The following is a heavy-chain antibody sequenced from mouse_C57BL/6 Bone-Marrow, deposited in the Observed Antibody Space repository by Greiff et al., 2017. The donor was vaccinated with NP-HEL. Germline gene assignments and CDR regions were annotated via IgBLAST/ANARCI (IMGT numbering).Heavy chain of an antibody. CDR3: ARSSTMISRWFAY. D-gene: IGHD2-4*01. CDR2: ISSGGSYT. Sequence: DVKLVESGGDLVKPGGSLKLSCAASGFTFSSYGMSWVRQTPDKRLEWVATISSGGSYTYYPDSVKGRFTISRDNAKNTLYLQMSSLKSEDTAMYYCARSSTMISRWFAYWGQGTLVTVSA. V-gene: IGHV5-6*02. CDR1: GFTFSSYG. J-gene: IGHJ3*01.